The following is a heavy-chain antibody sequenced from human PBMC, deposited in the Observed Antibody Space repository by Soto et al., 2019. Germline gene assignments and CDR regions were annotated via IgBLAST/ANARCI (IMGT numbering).Heavy chain of an antibody. CDR3: ARSWGRVYDFWSGYYTGGYFDY. CDR1: GGSFSGYY. V-gene: IGHV4-34*01. CDR2: INHSGST. J-gene: IGHJ4*02. Sequence: KTSETLSLTCAVYGGSFSGYYWSWIRQPPGKGLEWIGEINHSGSTNYNPSLKSRVTISVDTSKNQFSLKLSSVTAADTAVYYCARSWGRVYDFWSGYYTGGYFDYWGQGTLVTVSS. D-gene: IGHD3-3*01.